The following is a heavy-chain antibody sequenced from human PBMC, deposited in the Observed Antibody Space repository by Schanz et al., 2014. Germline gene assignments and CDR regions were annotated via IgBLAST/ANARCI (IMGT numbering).Heavy chain of an antibody. V-gene: IGHV1-69*04. Sequence: QVQLVQSGAEVQKPGASVMLSCKTSGYSFNLFGVSWVRQAPGQGLEWMGRIIPILGIANYAQKFQGRVTITADRSTSTAYMELSSLRSEDTAVYYCARGYGDSPTDFWGQGTLVTVSS. D-gene: IGHD4-17*01. CDR3: ARGYGDSPTDF. CDR1: GYSFNLFG. J-gene: IGHJ4*02. CDR2: IIPILGIA.